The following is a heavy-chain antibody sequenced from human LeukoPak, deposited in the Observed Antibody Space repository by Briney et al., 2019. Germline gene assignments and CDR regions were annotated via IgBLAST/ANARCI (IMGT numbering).Heavy chain of an antibody. CDR3: ARGGIQLYLRCFDY. CDR1: GYTFTSYD. V-gene: IGHV1-8*01. J-gene: IGHJ4*02. CDR2: MNPNSGNT. D-gene: IGHD5-18*01. Sequence: ASVKVSCKASGYTFTSYDINWVRQATGQGLEWMGWMNPNSGNTGYAQKFQGRVTMTRNTSISTAYMELSSLRSEDTAVYYCARGGIQLYLRCFDYWGQGTLVTVSS.